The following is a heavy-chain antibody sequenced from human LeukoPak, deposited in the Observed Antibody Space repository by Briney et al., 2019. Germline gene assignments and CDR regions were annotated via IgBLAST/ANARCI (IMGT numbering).Heavy chain of an antibody. CDR3: AKDGGPNYDSSGYYTDDAFDI. V-gene: IGHV3-23*01. D-gene: IGHD3-22*01. J-gene: IGHJ3*02. CDR1: GFTFNTYT. Sequence: TGGSLRLSCAASGFTFNTYTMNWVRQAPGKGLEWVSAISGGGRITYYADSVKGRFTISRDNSKNTLYLQMNSLRAEDTAVYYCAKDGGPNYDSSGYYTDDAFDIWGQGTMVTVSS. CDR2: ISGGGRIT.